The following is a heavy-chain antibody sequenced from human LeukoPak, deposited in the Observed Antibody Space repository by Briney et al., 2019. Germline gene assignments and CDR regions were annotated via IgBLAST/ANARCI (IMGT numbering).Heavy chain of an antibody. CDR1: GGSISSGGYY. CDR2: IYYSGST. J-gene: IGHJ6*02. V-gene: IGHV4-31*03. Sequence: SETLSLTCTVSGGSISSGGYYWSWIRQHPGKGLEWIGYIYYSGSTYYNPSLKSRVTISVDTSKNQFSLKLSSVTAADTAVYYCARDSLKRVRNGMDVWGQGTTVTVSS. CDR3: ARDSLKRVRNGMDV. D-gene: IGHD1-1*01.